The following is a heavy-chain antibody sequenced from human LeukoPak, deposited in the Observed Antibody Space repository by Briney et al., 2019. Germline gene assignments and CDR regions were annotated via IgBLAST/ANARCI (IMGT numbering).Heavy chain of an antibody. J-gene: IGHJ3*02. V-gene: IGHV4-4*02. Sequence: SGTLSLTCAVSGDSLITNTWWSWVRQPPGKGLEWIGYIYDSGSTNYNPSLKSRVTISVDTSKNQFSLKVSSVTAADTAVYYCASLTTADAFDIWGQGTMVTVSS. CDR3: ASLTTADAFDI. CDR1: GDSLITNTW. D-gene: IGHD3-22*01. CDR2: IYDSGST.